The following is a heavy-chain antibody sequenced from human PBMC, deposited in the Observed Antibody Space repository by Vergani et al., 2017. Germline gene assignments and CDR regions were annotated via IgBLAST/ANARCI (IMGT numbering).Heavy chain of an antibody. Sequence: EVQLVESGGGLVKPGGSLRLSCAASGFTFSSYSMNWVRQAPGKGLEWVSSISSSSSYIYYADSVKGRFTISRDNDKKSLYLKMNSLRAEDTAVYYCARDPTQYYSSSFYFDYWGQGTLVTVSS. CDR3: ARDPTQYYSSSFYFDY. V-gene: IGHV3-21*01. CDR1: GFTFSSYS. CDR2: ISSSSSYI. D-gene: IGHD6-6*01. J-gene: IGHJ4*02.